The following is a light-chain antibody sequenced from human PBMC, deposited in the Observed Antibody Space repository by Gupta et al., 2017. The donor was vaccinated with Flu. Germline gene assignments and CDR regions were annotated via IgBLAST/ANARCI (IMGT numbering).Light chain of an antibody. CDR3: MQDLQPPHS. V-gene: IGKV2-28*01. CDR2: LGS. J-gene: IGKJ2*03. CDR1: RSLLHSNRYNY. Sequence: DILMSQSPLSLPVTPGEPASISCTSSRSLLHSNRYNYLDWYLQKPGQPPQLLIYLGSTRASGVPDRFSGSGSGTDFTLKISRVEAEDVAVYYCMQDLQPPHSFGQGTKLEIK.